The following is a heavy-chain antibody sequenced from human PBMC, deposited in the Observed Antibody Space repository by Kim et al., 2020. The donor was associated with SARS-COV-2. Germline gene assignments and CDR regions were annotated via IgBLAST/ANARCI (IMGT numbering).Heavy chain of an antibody. CDR2: SNTNGRTI. CDR1: GFIFSDYY. CDR3: AREFSRDDAFDV. Sequence: GGSLRLSCAASGFIFSDYYMSWIRQAPGKGLEWNSYSNTNGRTIYYADSVKGRFTISRDNAKNSLYLQIISLRAEDPAVYYCAREFSRDDAFDVWGQGTTVPVSS. D-gene: IGHD3-10*01. V-gene: IGHV3-11*01. J-gene: IGHJ3*01.